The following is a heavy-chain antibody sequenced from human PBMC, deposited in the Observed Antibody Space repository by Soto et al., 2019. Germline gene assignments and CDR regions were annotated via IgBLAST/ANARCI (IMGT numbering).Heavy chain of an antibody. D-gene: IGHD2-15*01. V-gene: IGHV3-74*01. J-gene: IGHJ4*02. CDR2: INSDGSST. Sequence: EVQQVESGGGLVQPGGSLRLSCAASGFTFSSDWMHWVRQAPGKGLVWVSRINSDGSSTFYADSVEGRFTISRDNAKNTMYLQMNSLRAEDTAVYYCASTVVTGYWGQGTLVTVSS. CDR3: ASTVVTGY. CDR1: GFTFSSDW.